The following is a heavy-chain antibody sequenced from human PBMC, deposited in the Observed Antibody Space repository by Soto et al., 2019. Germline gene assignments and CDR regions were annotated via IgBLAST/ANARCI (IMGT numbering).Heavy chain of an antibody. CDR2: INPSGGST. Sequence: ASVKVSCKASGYTFTSYYMHWVRQAPGQGLEWMGIINPSGGSTSYEQKFQGRVTMTRDTSTSTVYMELSSLRSEDTAVYYCARGLGYYDSSGPPEAFDIWGQGTMVTVSS. D-gene: IGHD3-22*01. CDR1: GYTFTSYY. J-gene: IGHJ3*02. V-gene: IGHV1-46*01. CDR3: ARGLGYYDSSGPPEAFDI.